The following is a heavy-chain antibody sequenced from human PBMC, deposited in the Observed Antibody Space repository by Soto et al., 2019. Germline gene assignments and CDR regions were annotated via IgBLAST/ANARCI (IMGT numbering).Heavy chain of an antibody. CDR1: GFTFSSYG. V-gene: IGHV3-33*01. J-gene: IGHJ4*02. D-gene: IGHD2-8*02. CDR2: IWYDGSNK. CDR3: ARDTGPSGPFDY. Sequence: GGSLRLSCAASGFTFSSYGMHWVRQAPGKGLEWVAVIWYDGSNKYYADSVKGRFTISRDNSKNTLYLQMNSLRAEDTAVYYCARDTGPSGPFDYWGQGTLVTVSS.